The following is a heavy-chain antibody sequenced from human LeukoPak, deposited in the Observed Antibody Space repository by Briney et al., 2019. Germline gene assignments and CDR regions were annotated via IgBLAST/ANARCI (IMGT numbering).Heavy chain of an antibody. V-gene: IGHV1-18*04. D-gene: IGHD1-14*01. CDR1: GYTFTDYN. Sequence: ASVKVSCKASGYTFTDYNIHWVRQAPGQGLEWMGWISALTGDTNYAQKFQGRLTMTTDTSTDTAYMEMRSLRSDDTAVYYCAREATGRAFDPWGQGTLVIVSS. CDR2: ISALTGDT. CDR3: AREATGRAFDP. J-gene: IGHJ5*02.